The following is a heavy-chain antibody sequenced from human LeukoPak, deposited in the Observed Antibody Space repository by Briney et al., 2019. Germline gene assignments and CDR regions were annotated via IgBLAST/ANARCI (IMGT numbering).Heavy chain of an antibody. J-gene: IGHJ5*02. CDR1: GFTFDDYG. D-gene: IGHD2-15*01. CDR3: AKDHCSGGSCYRFDP. Sequence: GGSLRLSCAASGFTFDDYGMSWVRQAPGKGLEWVSAISGSGGSTYYADSVKGRFTISRDNSKNTLYLQMNSLRAEDTAVYYCAKDHCSGGSCYRFDPWGQGTLVTVSS. CDR2: ISGSGGST. V-gene: IGHV3-23*01.